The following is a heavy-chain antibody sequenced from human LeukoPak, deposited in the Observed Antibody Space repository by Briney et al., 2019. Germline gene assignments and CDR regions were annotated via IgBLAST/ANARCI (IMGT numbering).Heavy chain of an antibody. CDR3: TTVTGMMVYYFDY. J-gene: IGHJ4*02. CDR2: IKSKTDGGTT. V-gene: IGHV3-15*01. Sequence: WGSLRLSCAASGFTFSNAWMSWVRQAPGKGLEWVGRIKSKTDGGTTDYAAPVKGRFTISRDDSKNTLYLQMNSLKTEDTAVYYCTTVTGMMVYYFDYWGQGTLVTVSS. D-gene: IGHD1-20*01. CDR1: GFTFSNAW.